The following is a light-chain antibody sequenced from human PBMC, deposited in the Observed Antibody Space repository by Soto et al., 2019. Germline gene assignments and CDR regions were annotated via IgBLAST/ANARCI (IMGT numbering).Light chain of an antibody. CDR3: QHYHTWPPA. V-gene: IGKV3-15*01. Sequence: EIVMTQSPATLSVSPGERATLSCRASQSVSSNLAWYQQKPGQAPRLLTYGASTRATGIPARFSGSGSGTEFTLTISSLQSEDFSDYYYQHYHTWPPAFGGGTEVDI. CDR1: QSVSSN. J-gene: IGKJ4*01. CDR2: GAS.